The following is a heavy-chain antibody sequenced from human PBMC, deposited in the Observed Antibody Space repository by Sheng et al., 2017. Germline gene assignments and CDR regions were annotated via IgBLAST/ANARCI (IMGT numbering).Heavy chain of an antibody. Sequence: EVQLVESGGGLVQPGGSLRLSCAASEFTFGSYEMNWVRQAPGKGLEWISYISSSGTTVYYADSVKGRFTISRDNAKNSLYLQMDSLRGEDTAVYYCARGTPRRGYSVYYFDYWGPGNPGHRLL. J-gene: IGHJ4*02. V-gene: IGHV3-48*03. CDR1: EFTFGSYE. CDR2: ISSSGTTV. CDR3: ARGTPRRGYSVYYFDY. D-gene: IGHD3-3*01.